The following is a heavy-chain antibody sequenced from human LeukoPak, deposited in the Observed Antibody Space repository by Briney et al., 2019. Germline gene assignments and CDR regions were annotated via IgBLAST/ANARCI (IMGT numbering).Heavy chain of an antibody. CDR3: ARPINPPSSGWYTMSWFDP. Sequence: SETLSLTCTVSGGSISSHYWSWIRQPPGKGLEWIGSIYYSGSTYYNPSLKSRVTISVDTSKNQFSLKLSPVTAADTAVYYCARPINPPSSGWYTMSWFDPWGQGTLVTVSS. J-gene: IGHJ5*02. D-gene: IGHD6-19*01. CDR2: IYYSGST. CDR1: GGSISSHY. V-gene: IGHV4-59*05.